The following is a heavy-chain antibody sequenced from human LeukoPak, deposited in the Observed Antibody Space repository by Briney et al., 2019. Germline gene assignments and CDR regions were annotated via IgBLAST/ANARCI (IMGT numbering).Heavy chain of an antibody. J-gene: IGHJ6*03. D-gene: IGHD3-3*01. CDR1: GFTFSAYA. CDR3: AKSWSGYYSYYLDV. CDR2: IMNDGTDK. V-gene: IGHV3-30*02. Sequence: EGSLRLSCAASGFTFSAYAMHWVRQAPGKGLEWVASIMNDGTDKKHVDSVKGRFTISRDNSKNTLFLQMDSLRPEDTAIYYCAKSWSGYYSYYLDVWGKGTTVTVSS.